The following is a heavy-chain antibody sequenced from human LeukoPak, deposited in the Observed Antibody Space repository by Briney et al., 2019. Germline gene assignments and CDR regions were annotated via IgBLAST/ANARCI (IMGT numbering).Heavy chain of an antibody. V-gene: IGHV1-2*02. Sequence: ASVKVSCKASGYTFTGYYIHWVRQAPGQGLEWMGWINPYSGDTNYAQKFQGRVTMTRDTSISTAYMEVSRLRSDDAAVFYCARVGGYCTTTSCSYGMDVWGQGSTVTVSS. CDR2: INPYSGDT. J-gene: IGHJ6*02. CDR3: ARVGGYCTTTSCSYGMDV. D-gene: IGHD2-2*01. CDR1: GYTFTGYY.